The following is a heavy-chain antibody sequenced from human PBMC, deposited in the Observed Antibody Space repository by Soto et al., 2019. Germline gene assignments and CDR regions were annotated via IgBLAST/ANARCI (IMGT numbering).Heavy chain of an antibody. CDR3: ALEGLGAIRRSYFDS. J-gene: IGHJ4*02. CDR1: GFTYG. D-gene: IGHD3-16*01. Sequence: QVQLVASGGGVVQPGRSLRLSCAASGFTYGMHWVRQAPGKGLEWVAVTWYDGSNKYYAESVKGRFTISRDNSKNTLNLQLKSLRAEDTVVYYCALEGLGAIRRSYFDSWGQGTLVTVSP. CDR2: TWYDGSNK. V-gene: IGHV3-33*01.